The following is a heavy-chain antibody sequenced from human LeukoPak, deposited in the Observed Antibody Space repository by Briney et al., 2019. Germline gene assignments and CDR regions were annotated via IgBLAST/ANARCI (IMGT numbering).Heavy chain of an antibody. D-gene: IGHD3-22*01. CDR1: GYTFTSCD. CDR2: MNPNSGNT. J-gene: IGHJ4*02. V-gene: IGHV1-8*01. Sequence: ASVKVSCKASGYTFTSCDINWVRQATGQGLEWMGWMNPNSGNTGYAQKFQGRVTMTRNTSISTAYMELSSLRSEDTAVYYCARHHYYDSSGYYHEFDYWGQGTLVTVSS. CDR3: ARHHYYDSSGYYHEFDY.